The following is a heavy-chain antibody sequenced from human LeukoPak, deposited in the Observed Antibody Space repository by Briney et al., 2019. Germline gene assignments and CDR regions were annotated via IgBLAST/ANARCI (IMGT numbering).Heavy chain of an antibody. Sequence: GGSLRLSCAASGFTFSSYAMHWVRQAPGKGLEWVAVISYDGSNKYYADSVKGRFTISRDNSKNTLYLQMNSLRAEDTAVYYCARDFQGSSWSSPDYWGQGTLVTVSS. CDR2: ISYDGSNK. CDR1: GFTFSSYA. D-gene: IGHD6-13*01. J-gene: IGHJ4*02. V-gene: IGHV3-30-3*01. CDR3: ARDFQGSSWSSPDY.